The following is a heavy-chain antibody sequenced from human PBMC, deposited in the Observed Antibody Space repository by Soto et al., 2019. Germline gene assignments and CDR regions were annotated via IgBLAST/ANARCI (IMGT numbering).Heavy chain of an antibody. Sequence: QVQLVESGGGVVQPGRSLRLSCAASGFTFSSYAMHWVRQAPGKGLEWVAVISYDGSNKYYADSVKGRFTISRDNSKNTLYLQMNSLRAEDTAVYYCAIESDIVATNPTFDYWGQGTLVTVSS. V-gene: IGHV3-30-3*01. CDR1: GFTFSSYA. J-gene: IGHJ4*02. CDR2: ISYDGSNK. D-gene: IGHD5-12*01. CDR3: AIESDIVATNPTFDY.